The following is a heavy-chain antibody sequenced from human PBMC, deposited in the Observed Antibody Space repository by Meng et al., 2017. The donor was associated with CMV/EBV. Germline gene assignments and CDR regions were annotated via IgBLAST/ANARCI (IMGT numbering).Heavy chain of an antibody. CDR3: AKGYYDSSGYSYDDY. CDR2: TRASDFGS. D-gene: IGHD3-22*01. CDR1: GFTFTTFD. J-gene: IGHJ4*02. V-gene: IGHV3-23*01. Sequence: GESLKISCAASGFTFTTFDMAWVRQAPGKGPEWVSSTRASDFGSYYADSVKGRFTVSRDNSKNTLYLQMNSLRAEDTALYYCAKGYYDSSGYSYDDYWGQGTLVTVSS.